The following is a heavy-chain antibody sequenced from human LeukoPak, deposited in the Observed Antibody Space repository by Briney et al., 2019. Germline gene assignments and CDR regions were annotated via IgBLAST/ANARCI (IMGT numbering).Heavy chain of an antibody. J-gene: IGHJ3*02. CDR1: GYTFTGYY. V-gene: IGHV1-2*02. CDR2: INPNSGGT. CDR3: AREIYVGRDTAMGTCAFDI. D-gene: IGHD5-18*01. Sequence: GASVKVSCKASGYTFTGYYMHWVRQAPGQGLEWMGWINPNSGGTNYAQKFQGRVTMTRDTSISTAYMELSGLRSDDTAVYYCAREIYVGRDTAMGTCAFDIWGQGTMVTVSS.